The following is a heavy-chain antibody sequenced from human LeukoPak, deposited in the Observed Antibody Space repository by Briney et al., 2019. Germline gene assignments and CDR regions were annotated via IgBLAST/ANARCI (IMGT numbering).Heavy chain of an antibody. J-gene: IGHJ3*02. CDR3: AREGAGAFDI. V-gene: IGHV3-21*01. CDR1: GFTFSSYS. CDR2: ISSSSSYI. D-gene: IGHD1-26*01. Sequence: GGSLRLSCAASGFTFSSYSVNWVRQAPGKGLEWVSSISSSSSYIYYADSVKGRFTISRDNAKNSLYLQMNSLRAEDTAVYYCAREGAGAFDIWGQGTMVTVSS.